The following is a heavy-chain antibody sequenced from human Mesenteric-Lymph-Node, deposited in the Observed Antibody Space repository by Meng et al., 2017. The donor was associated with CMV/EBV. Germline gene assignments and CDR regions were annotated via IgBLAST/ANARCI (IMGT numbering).Heavy chain of an antibody. D-gene: IGHD6-6*01. V-gene: IGHV4-39*01. CDR3: ARHRMYSSSPILGH. CDR1: GGSISSSSDC. CDR2: IYYSGST. J-gene: IGHJ4*02. Sequence: SGGSISSSSDCWGWIRQPPGRGLEWIASIYYSGSTYYSPSLKSRVTISVDTSKNQFSLKLSSVTAADTAVYYCARHRMYSSSPILGHWGQGTLVTVSS.